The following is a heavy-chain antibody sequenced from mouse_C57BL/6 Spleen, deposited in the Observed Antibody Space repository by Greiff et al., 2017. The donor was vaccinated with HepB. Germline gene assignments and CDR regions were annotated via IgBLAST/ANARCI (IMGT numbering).Heavy chain of an antibody. CDR3: ARPRLGPWYFDV. D-gene: IGHD4-1*01. V-gene: IGHV1-64*01. Sequence: QVQLKQPGAELVKPGASVKLSCKASGYTFTSYWMHWVKQRPGQGLEWIGMIHPNSGSTNYNEKFKSKATLTVDKSSSTAYMQLSSLTSEDSAVYYCARPRLGPWYFDVWGTGTTVTVSS. J-gene: IGHJ1*03. CDR2: IHPNSGST. CDR1: GYTFTSYW.